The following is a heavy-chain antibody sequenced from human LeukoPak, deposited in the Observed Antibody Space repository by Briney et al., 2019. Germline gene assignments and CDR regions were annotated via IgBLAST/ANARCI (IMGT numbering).Heavy chain of an antibody. CDR1: GFTFSSYG. V-gene: IGHV3-33*08. D-gene: IGHD3-10*01. Sequence: GGSLRLSCAASGFTFSSYGMHLVRQAPGKGLEWVAVIWYDGSNKYYADSVKGRFTISRDNSKNTLYLQMNSLRAEDTAVYYCAREAGGFDPWGQGTLVTVSS. CDR2: IWYDGSNK. CDR3: AREAGGFDP. J-gene: IGHJ5*02.